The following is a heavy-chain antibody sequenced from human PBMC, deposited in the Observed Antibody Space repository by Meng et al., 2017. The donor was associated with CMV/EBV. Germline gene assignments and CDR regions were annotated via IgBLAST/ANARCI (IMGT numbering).Heavy chain of an antibody. CDR1: GFTFSSYW. CDR3: ARGGGDYSGYDWEADY. V-gene: IGHV3-74*01. Sequence: GGSLRLSCAASGFTFSSYWMHWVRQAPGKGLVWVSRINSDGSSTSYADSVKGRFTISRDNAKNTLYLQMNSLRAEDTAVYYCARGGGDYSGYDWEADYWGQGTLVTVSS. D-gene: IGHD5-12*01. CDR2: INSDGSST. J-gene: IGHJ4*02.